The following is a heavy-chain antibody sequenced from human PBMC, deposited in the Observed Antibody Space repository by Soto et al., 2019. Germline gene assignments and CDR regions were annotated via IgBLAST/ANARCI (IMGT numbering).Heavy chain of an antibody. CDR3: ARDLAAGGINNY. V-gene: IGHV3-7*01. Sequence: GGSLRLSCAASGFTFSSYWMSWARQAPGKGLEWVANIKQDGSEKYYVDSVKGRFTISRDNAKNSLYLQMNSLRAEDTSVYYCARDLAAGGINNYWGQGTLVTVYS. J-gene: IGHJ4*02. CDR2: IKQDGSEK. CDR1: GFTFSSYW. D-gene: IGHD6-13*01.